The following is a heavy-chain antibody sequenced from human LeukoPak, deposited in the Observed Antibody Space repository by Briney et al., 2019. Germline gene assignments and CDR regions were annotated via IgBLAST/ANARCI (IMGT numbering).Heavy chain of an antibody. CDR2: IKTDGSYT. V-gene: IGHV3-74*01. CDR1: GFTFSRYW. CDR3: ARDNYGMDV. Sequence: GGSLRLSCAASGFTFSRYWMHWVRQAPGKGLVWVSRIKTDGSYTSYVDSVKGRFTISRDNAKSTLYLQMNGLRVEDTAVYYCARDNYGMDVWGQGTTVTVSS. J-gene: IGHJ6*02.